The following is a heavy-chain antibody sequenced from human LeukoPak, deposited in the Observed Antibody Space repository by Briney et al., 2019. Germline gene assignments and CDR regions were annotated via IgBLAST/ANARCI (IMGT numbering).Heavy chain of an antibody. Sequence: ASVKVSCKASGYTFTAYSMHWVRQAPGQGLEWMGWINPNSGDTNYAQKFQGRVTMTRDTSISTAYVELSRLTSDDTAVYYCASPGSNYDILTGPGYCDYWGQGTLVTVSS. CDR3: ASPGSNYDILTGPGYCDY. CDR1: GYTFTAYS. D-gene: IGHD3-9*01. J-gene: IGHJ4*02. CDR2: INPNSGDT. V-gene: IGHV1-2*02.